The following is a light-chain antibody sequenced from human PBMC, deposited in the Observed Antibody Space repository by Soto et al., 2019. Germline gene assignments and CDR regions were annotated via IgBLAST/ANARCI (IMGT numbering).Light chain of an antibody. CDR3: QQYNSYSPWT. J-gene: IGKJ1*01. CDR2: DAS. CDR1: QSISSW. V-gene: IGKV1-5*01. Sequence: DIQMKQSPSTLSASVGDRVTITCRASQSISSWLAWYQQKPGKAPKLLIYDASSLESGVPSRFSGSGSGTEFTLTISSLQPDDFATYYCQQYNSYSPWTFGQGTKVDI.